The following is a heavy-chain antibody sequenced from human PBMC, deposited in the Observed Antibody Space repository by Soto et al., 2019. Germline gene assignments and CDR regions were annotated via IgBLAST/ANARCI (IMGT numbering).Heavy chain of an antibody. CDR2: INHSGST. CDR1: GGSFSGYY. J-gene: IGHJ4*02. V-gene: IGHV4-34*01. D-gene: IGHD3-22*01. Sequence: SETLSLTCAVYGGSFSGYYWSWIRQPPGKGLEWIGEINHSGSTNYNPSLKSRVTISVDTSKNQFSLKLSSVTAADTAVYYCAREARHSGYSPFYFDYWGQGTLVTVSS. CDR3: AREARHSGYSPFYFDY.